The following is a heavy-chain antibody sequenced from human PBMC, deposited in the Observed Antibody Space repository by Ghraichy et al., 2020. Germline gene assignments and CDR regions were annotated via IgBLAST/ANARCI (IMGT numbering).Heavy chain of an antibody. Sequence: SGPTLVKPTQTLTLTCTFSGFSLSTSGVGVGWIRQPPGKALEWLALIHWNDDKGYSPSLNGRLTITKDTSKNQVVLTMTNMDPVDTATYYGAHRQGGDYSHTYYFDYWGQGTLVTVSS. CDR1: GFSLSTSGVG. CDR2: IHWNDDK. CDR3: AHRQGGDYSHTYYFDY. V-gene: IGHV2-5*01. J-gene: IGHJ4*02. D-gene: IGHD4-11*01.